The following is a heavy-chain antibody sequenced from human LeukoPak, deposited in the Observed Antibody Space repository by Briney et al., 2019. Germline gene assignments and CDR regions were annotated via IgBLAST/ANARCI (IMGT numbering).Heavy chain of an antibody. CDR3: AKGSGAARPYYLDY. D-gene: IGHD6-6*01. J-gene: IGHJ4*02. V-gene: IGHV3-30*04. Sequence: GGSLRLSCAASGFILSRYAMQWVRQAAGKGGEGVAAISYDGNKKYYPDAVKGRFTISRASSKSTLYLQMTSLTAEDTAVYYCAKGSGAARPYYLDYWGQGTLVTVSS. CDR2: ISYDGNKK. CDR1: GFILSRYA.